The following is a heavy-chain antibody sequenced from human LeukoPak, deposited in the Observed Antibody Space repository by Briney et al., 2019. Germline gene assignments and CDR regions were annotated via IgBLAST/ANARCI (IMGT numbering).Heavy chain of an antibody. Sequence: SETLSLTCAVYGGSFSGYYWSWIRQPPGKGLEWIGEINHSGSTSYNPSLKSRVTISVDTSKNQFSLKLSAVTAADTAVYYCARGSRRRDGYNYDYYYMDVWGKGTTVTVSS. CDR3: ARGSRRRDGYNYDYYYMDV. D-gene: IGHD5-24*01. CDR2: INHSGST. CDR1: GGSFSGYY. J-gene: IGHJ6*03. V-gene: IGHV4-34*01.